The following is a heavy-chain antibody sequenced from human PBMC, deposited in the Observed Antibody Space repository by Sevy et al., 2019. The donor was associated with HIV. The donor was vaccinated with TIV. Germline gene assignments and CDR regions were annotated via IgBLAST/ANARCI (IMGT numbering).Heavy chain of an antibody. CDR2: ISHDGSNK. J-gene: IGHJ4*02. CDR1: GFTFSSFG. Sequence: GGSLRLSCAASGFTFSSFGMHWVRQAPGKGLEWVAIISHDGSNKIYADSVKGRFTISRDNSKNTLYLQMDSLRADDTAVYYCAKQGGYCSNGVCYRDFEYWGQGTLVTVSS. CDR3: AKQGGYCSNGVCYRDFEY. D-gene: IGHD2-8*01. V-gene: IGHV3-30*18.